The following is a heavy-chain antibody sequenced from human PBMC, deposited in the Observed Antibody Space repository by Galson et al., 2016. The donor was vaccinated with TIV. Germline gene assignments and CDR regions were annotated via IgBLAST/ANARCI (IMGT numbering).Heavy chain of an antibody. V-gene: IGHV3-23*01. CDR2: ISGSADRADRA. J-gene: IGHJ4*02. CDR3: AKGGSWYDY. CDR1: DGSFSSHY. Sequence: ETLSLTCAVHDGSFSSHYWTWVRQAPGKGLEWVSVISGSADRADRAYYADSVGGRFTISRDNSKNTVFLEMNSLTVEDTAVYYCAKGGSWYDYWGPGTLVTVSS. D-gene: IGHD6-13*01.